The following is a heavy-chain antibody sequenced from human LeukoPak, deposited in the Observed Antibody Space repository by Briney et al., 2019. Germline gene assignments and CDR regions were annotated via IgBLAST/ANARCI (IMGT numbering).Heavy chain of an antibody. V-gene: IGHV1-18*01. CDR1: GYTFTSYG. Sequence: ASVKVSCKASGYTFTSYGISWVRQAPGQGLEWMGWISDYNGNTNYAQKLQGRVTMTTDTSTSTAYMELRSLRSDDTAVYYCARDPAGTGHPYYYYGMDVWGQGTTVTVSS. D-gene: IGHD6-13*01. J-gene: IGHJ6*02. CDR3: ARDPAGTGHPYYYYGMDV. CDR2: ISDYNGNT.